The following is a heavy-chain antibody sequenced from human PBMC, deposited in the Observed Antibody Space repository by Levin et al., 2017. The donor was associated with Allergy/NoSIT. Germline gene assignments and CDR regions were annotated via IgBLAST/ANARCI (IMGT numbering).Heavy chain of an antibody. V-gene: IGHV3-72*01. CDR1: GFTLSDHY. Sequence: GGSLRLSCAASGFTLSDHYMDWVRQAPGKGLEWVVRTRNKANGYTTEYAASVKGRFTISRDDSKNSLYLQMDSLKAEDTAVYYCVTALVTSGWRHFDYWGQGTLVTVSS. CDR2: TRNKANGYTT. J-gene: IGHJ4*02. D-gene: IGHD6-19*01. CDR3: VTALVTSGWRHFDY.